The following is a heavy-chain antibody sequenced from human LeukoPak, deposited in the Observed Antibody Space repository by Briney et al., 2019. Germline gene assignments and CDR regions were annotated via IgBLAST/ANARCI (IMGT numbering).Heavy chain of an antibody. D-gene: IGHD3-22*01. Sequence: SQTLSLTSTATGGSISSPYLRWIRQPPGKGLECIGYIHFSGSTSYNPSLKSRVTISVDTSKNQFSLNLISVTPADTAVYYCASDYDSSGYYYCWGQGTLVTVSS. CDR1: GGSISSPY. CDR2: IHFSGST. CDR3: ASDYDSSGYYYC. J-gene: IGHJ4*02. V-gene: IGHV4-59*11.